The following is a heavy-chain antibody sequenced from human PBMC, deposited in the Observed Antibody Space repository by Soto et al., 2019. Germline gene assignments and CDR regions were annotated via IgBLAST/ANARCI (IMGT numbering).Heavy chain of an antibody. J-gene: IGHJ4*02. Sequence: ASVKVSCKASGYTFTHYYIHWVRQAPGQGLEWIGMINPSGGSTSYALKFQGRLTMTTDTSTNTFYMELSSLRSEDTAVYYCARPPFPGCINAICYPLDFWGQGALVTVSS. V-gene: IGHV1-46*01. CDR2: INPSGGST. CDR3: ARPPFPGCINAICYPLDF. D-gene: IGHD2-8*01. CDR1: GYTFTHYY.